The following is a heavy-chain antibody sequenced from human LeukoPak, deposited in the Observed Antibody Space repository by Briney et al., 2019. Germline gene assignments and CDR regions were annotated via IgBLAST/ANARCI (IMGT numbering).Heavy chain of an antibody. V-gene: IGHV3-20*04. CDR3: ARLAYCGGDCYSPYYYYYMDV. CDR1: GCTFSSYS. J-gene: IGHJ6*03. Sequence: GGSLRLSCAASGCTFSSYSVDWVRHATGKGIEWVSGINWNGGSTGYADSVKGRFTISRDNAKNSLYLQMNSQRAEDTALYYCARLAYCGGDCYSPYYYYYMDVWGKGTTVTVSS. CDR2: INWNGGST. D-gene: IGHD2-21*02.